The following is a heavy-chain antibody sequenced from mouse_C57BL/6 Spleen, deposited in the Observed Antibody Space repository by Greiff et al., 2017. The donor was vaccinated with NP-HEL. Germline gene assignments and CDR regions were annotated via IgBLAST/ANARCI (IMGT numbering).Heavy chain of an antibody. D-gene: IGHD3-2*02. CDR3: ARGSSGSQRGFAY. J-gene: IGHJ3*01. V-gene: IGHV1-55*01. CDR2: IYPGSGST. Sequence: QVQLQQPGAELVKPVASVKMSCKASGYTFTSYWITWVKQRPGQGLEWIGDIYPGSGSTNYNEKFKSKATLTVDTSSSPAYMQLSSLTSEDSAVYYCARGSSGSQRGFAYWGQGTLVTVSA. CDR1: GYTFTSYW.